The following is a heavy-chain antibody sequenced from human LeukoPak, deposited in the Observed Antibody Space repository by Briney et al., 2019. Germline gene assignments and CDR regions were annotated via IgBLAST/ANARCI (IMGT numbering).Heavy chain of an antibody. CDR2: IIPIFGTA. V-gene: IGHV1-69*13. J-gene: IGHJ6*03. CDR3: ARAPYYYDSSGYYSRGYYYYYMDV. Sequence: SVKVSCKTSGYSFTSYAISWVRQAPGQGLEWMGGIIPIFGTANYTQKFQGRVTITADESTSTAYMELSSLRSEDTAVYYCARAPYYYDSSGYYSRGYYYYYMDVWGKGTTVTISS. CDR1: GYSFTSYA. D-gene: IGHD3-22*01.